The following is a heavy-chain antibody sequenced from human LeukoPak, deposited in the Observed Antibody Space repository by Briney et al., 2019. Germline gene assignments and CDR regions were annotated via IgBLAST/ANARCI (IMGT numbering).Heavy chain of an antibody. CDR1: GGSISSGDYY. D-gene: IGHD3-10*01. V-gene: IGHV4-30-4*01. Sequence: SETLSLTCTVSGGSISSGDYYWSWIRQPPGKGLEWIGYIYDSGTTYYNPSLKSRVTILVDTSKNQFSLKLSSVTAADTAVYYCARGAHYYGSGSYYRRLSGAGRHAFDIWGQGTMVTVSS. CDR2: IYDSGTT. CDR3: ARGAHYYGSGSYYRRLSGAGRHAFDI. J-gene: IGHJ3*02.